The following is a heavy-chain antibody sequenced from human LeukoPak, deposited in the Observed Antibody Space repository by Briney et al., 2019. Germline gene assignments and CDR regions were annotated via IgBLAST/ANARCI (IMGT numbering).Heavy chain of an antibody. Sequence: SGPGLVKPSETLSLTCTVSGYSISSGYYWSWIRQPPGKGLEWIGYIYYSGSTNYNPSLKSRVTISVDTSKNQFSLKLSSVTAADTAVYYCARVPRGYQLPDYWGQGTLVTVSS. V-gene: IGHV4-61*01. CDR1: GYSISSGYY. D-gene: IGHD2-2*01. CDR2: IYYSGST. CDR3: ARVPRGYQLPDY. J-gene: IGHJ4*02.